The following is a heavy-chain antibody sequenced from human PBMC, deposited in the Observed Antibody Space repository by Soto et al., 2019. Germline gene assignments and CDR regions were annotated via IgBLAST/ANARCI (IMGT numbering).Heavy chain of an antibody. D-gene: IGHD3-10*01. CDR3: ERYYGAGSYFFDH. Sequence: EVQLVESGGGLIHPGGSLRLSCVGSGVSVSSNYMAWVRQAPGKGLEWVAVMYSDGRTYYADSVKGRFTISRDDSKNTLYFQMNSLRAEDTAVYYGERYYGAGSYFFDHWGQGALVTVSS. CDR2: MYSDGRT. V-gene: IGHV3-53*01. CDR1: GVSVSSNY. J-gene: IGHJ4*02.